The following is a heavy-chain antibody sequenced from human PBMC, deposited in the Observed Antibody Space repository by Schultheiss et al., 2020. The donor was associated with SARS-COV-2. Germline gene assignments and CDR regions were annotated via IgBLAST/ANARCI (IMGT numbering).Heavy chain of an antibody. D-gene: IGHD6-13*01. V-gene: IGHV4-59*10. Sequence: SETLSLTCAVYGGSFSGYYWSWIRQPAGKGLEWIGRIYTSGSTNYNSSLKSRVTISVDTSKNQFSLKLSSVTAADTAVYYCAGIAAAVLDYWGQGTLVTVSS. J-gene: IGHJ4*02. CDR3: AGIAAAVLDY. CDR1: GGSFSGYY. CDR2: IYTSGST.